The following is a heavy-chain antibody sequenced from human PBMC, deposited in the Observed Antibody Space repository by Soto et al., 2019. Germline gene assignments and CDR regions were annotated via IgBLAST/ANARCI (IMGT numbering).Heavy chain of an antibody. J-gene: IGHJ4*02. CDR3: ARDIWFERSKCLDY. CDR2: IWYDGSKT. V-gene: IGHV3-33*01. D-gene: IGHD3-10*01. CDR1: GFTFSNYG. Sequence: QVHLVASGGGVVQPGRSLRLSCVASGFTFSNYGMHWVRQAPGKGLAWVAVIWYDGSKTYYADSVKGRFTISKDNSKNTLYLQMNSLRAEDTAIYYCARDIWFERSKCLDYWGQGTPVTVSS.